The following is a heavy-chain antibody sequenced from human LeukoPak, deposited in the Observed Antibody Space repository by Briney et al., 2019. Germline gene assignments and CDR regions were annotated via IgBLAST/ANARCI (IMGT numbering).Heavy chain of an antibody. V-gene: IGHV4-59*01. Sequence: SETLSPTCTVSGGSISSYYWSWIRQPPGEGLEWIGYIYYSGSTNYNPSLKSRVTISVDTSKNQFSLKLSSVTAADTAVYYCARGLRRAYYYDSSGYYSFWGQGTLVTVSS. CDR2: IYYSGST. CDR1: GGSISSYY. J-gene: IGHJ4*02. D-gene: IGHD3-22*01. CDR3: ARGLRRAYYYDSSGYYSF.